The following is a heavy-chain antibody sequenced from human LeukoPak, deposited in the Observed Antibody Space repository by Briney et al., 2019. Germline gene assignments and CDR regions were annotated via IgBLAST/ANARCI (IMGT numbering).Heavy chain of an antibody. Sequence: PGGSLRLSCAASGFTVSSNYMSWVRRAPGKGLEWVSVIYSGGSTYYADSVKGRFTISRDNSKNTLYLQMNSLRAEDTAVYYCARDSGRGYFDYWGQGTLVTVSS. CDR1: GFTVSSNY. D-gene: IGHD1-14*01. J-gene: IGHJ4*02. V-gene: IGHV3-53*01. CDR3: ARDSGRGYFDY. CDR2: IYSGGST.